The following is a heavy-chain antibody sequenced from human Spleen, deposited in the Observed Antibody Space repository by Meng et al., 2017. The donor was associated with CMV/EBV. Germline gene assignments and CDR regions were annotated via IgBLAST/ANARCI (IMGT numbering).Heavy chain of an antibody. CDR1: GYTFTSYN. CDR3: ARVFYYDSSGYYFDC. Sequence: ASVKVSCKASGYTFTSYNMHWVRQAPGQGLEWMGIINPSGGSTRNAQKFQGRVTMTRDTSISTAYMELSRLRSDDTAIYFCARVFYYDSSGYYFDCWGQGTLVTVSS. CDR2: INPSGGST. J-gene: IGHJ4*02. V-gene: IGHV1-46*01. D-gene: IGHD3-22*01.